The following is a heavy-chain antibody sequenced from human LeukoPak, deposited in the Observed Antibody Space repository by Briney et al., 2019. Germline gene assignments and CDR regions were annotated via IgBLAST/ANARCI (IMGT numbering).Heavy chain of an antibody. Sequence: GGSLRLSCAASGFTFSSYAMHWVRQAPGKGLEWVAVISYDGNNKYYADSVKGRFTISRDNSKNTLYLQMNSLGAEDTAVYYCARSRVVVAATIPDWGQGTLVTVSS. D-gene: IGHD2-15*01. CDR3: ARSRVVVAATIPD. V-gene: IGHV3-30-3*01. CDR1: GFTFSSYA. J-gene: IGHJ4*02. CDR2: ISYDGNNK.